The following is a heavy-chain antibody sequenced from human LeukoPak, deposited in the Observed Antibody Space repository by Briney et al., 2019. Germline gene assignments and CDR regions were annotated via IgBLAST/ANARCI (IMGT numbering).Heavy chain of an antibody. J-gene: IGHJ4*02. D-gene: IGHD3-22*01. CDR3: AKDRPNYYESNGHYYRRDGDY. V-gene: IGHV3-23*01. CDR1: GFTFSIYA. CDR2: ISSKSDYT. Sequence: GGSLRLSCAASGFTFSIYAMSSVRDAPGKGLEWVSNISSKSDYTYSEDSVKGRYTVSRDNSKSTLYLQMNSLRAEDTAIYYCAKDRPNYYESNGHYYRRDGDYWGQGTLVTVSS.